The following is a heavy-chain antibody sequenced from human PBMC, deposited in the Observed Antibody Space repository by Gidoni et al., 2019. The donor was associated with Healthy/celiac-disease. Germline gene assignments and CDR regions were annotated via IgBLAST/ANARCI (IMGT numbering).Heavy chain of an antibody. J-gene: IGHJ4*02. CDR2: IIPIFGTA. CDR1: GGTFSSYD. CDR3: ASRGYCSGGSCYSEAPFDY. D-gene: IGHD2-15*01. Sequence: QVQLVQSGAEVKTPGFSVKVPCKASGGTFSSYDISWVRPAPGQGLEWMGGIIPIFGTANYAHKFQGRVTITADESTSTAYMELSSLRSEYTAVYYCASRGYCSGGSCYSEAPFDYWGQGTLATVSS. V-gene: IGHV1-69*01.